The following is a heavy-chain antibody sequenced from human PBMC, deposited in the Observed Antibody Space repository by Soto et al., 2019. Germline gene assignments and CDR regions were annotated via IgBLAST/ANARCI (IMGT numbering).Heavy chain of an antibody. CDR3: ARGRTAIVGANDYYYGMDV. Sequence: GGSLRLSCAASGFTFSSYSMNWVRQAPGKGLEWVSSISSSSSYIYYADSVKGRFTISRDNAKNSLYLQMNSLRAEDTAVYYCARGRTAIVGANDYYYGMDVWGQGTTVTVSS. J-gene: IGHJ6*02. CDR2: ISSSSSYI. CDR1: GFTFSSYS. V-gene: IGHV3-21*01. D-gene: IGHD1-26*01.